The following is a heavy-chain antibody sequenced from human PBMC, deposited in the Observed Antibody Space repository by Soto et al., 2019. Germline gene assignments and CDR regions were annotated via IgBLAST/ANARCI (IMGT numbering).Heavy chain of an antibody. D-gene: IGHD3-9*01. CDR2: MNPNSGNT. Sequence: GASVKVSCKASGYTFTSYDINWVRQATGQGLEWMGWMNPNSGNTGYAQKFQGRVTMTRNTSISTAYMELNSMRSEDTAVYYCARFTLGYDILTGYSYYYVMDVWGQGTTVTVSS. CDR3: ARFTLGYDILTGYSYYYVMDV. V-gene: IGHV1-8*01. J-gene: IGHJ6*02. CDR1: GYTFTSYD.